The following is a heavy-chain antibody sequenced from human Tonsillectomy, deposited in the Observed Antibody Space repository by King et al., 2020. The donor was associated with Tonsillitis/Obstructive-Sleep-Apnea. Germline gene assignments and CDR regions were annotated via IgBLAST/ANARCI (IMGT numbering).Heavy chain of an antibody. CDR1: GFTFSSYE. CDR2: ISSSGSTI. CDR3: AREGCSSTSCYDY. D-gene: IGHD2-2*01. V-gene: IGHV3-48*03. J-gene: IGHJ4*02. Sequence: VQLVESGGGLVQPGGSLRLSCAASGFTFSSYEMNWVRQAPGKGLEWVSYISSSGSTIYYADSVKGRFTISRDNAKNSLYLQMNSLRAEDTAVYYCAREGCSSTSCYDYWGRGTLVTVSS.